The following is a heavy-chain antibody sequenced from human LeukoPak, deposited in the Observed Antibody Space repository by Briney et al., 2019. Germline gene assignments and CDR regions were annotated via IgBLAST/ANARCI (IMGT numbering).Heavy chain of an antibody. CDR2: ISGNGANR. CDR3: AKCLPLRSDDYAPFDY. J-gene: IGHJ4*02. Sequence: PGGSLRLSCATSGFSFTNFAMNWVRQAPGKGLQWVSAISGNGANRYYADSVKGRFTISRDNFKNTLHLQMNSLRAADTAIYYSAKCLPLRSDDYAPFDYWGQGALVTVSS. CDR1: GFSFTNFA. D-gene: IGHD4-17*01. V-gene: IGHV3-23*01.